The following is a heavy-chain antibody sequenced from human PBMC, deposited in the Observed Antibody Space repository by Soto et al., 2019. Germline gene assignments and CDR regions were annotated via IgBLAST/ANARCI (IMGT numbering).Heavy chain of an antibody. V-gene: IGHV1-18*01. CDR2: ISTHIGNT. Sequence: QVQLVQSGAEVKKPGASVKVSCKASGYSFSSYTISWVRQAPGQGLEWMGWISTHIGNTIYAQKFKDRVTMTTDTSTSTAYMELRSLRSDDTAVYYCARDAEERWLLGVYNYYGMDVWGQGTTVTVSS. D-gene: IGHD4-17*01. CDR1: GYSFSSYT. J-gene: IGHJ6*02. CDR3: ARDAEERWLLGVYNYYGMDV.